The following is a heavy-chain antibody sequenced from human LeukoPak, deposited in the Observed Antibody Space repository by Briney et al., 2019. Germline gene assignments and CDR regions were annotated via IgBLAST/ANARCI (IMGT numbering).Heavy chain of an antibody. D-gene: IGHD2-21*02. CDR1: GGTFSSYA. V-gene: IGHV1-69*05. Sequence: ASVKVSCKASGGTFSSYAISWVRQAPGQGLEWMGGIIPIFGTANYAQKFQGRVTITTDESTSTAYMELSSLRSEDTAVYYCARGVATAIPYYYYYYMDVWGKGTTVTVSS. CDR2: IIPIFGTA. CDR3: ARGVATAIPYYYYYYMDV. J-gene: IGHJ6*03.